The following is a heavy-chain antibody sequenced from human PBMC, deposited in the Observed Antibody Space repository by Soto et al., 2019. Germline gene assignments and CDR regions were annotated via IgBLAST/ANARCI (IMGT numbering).Heavy chain of an antibody. D-gene: IGHD4-17*01. CDR1: GFTFSSYA. Sequence: PGGSLRLSCAASGFTFSSYAMHWVRQAPGKGLEYVSAISSNGGSTYYADSVRGRFTISRDNSKNTLYLQMGSLRAEDMAVYYCARGGRTVTTPVDYWGQGTLVTVSS. CDR3: ARGGRTVTTPVDY. J-gene: IGHJ4*02. V-gene: IGHV3-64*02. CDR2: ISSNGGST.